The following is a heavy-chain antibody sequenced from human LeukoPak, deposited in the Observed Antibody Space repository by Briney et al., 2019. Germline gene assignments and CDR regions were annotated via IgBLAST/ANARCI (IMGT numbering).Heavy chain of an antibody. J-gene: IGHJ3*02. D-gene: IGHD6-19*01. Sequence: GGSLRLSCAASGFTFSSYSMNWVRQAPGKGLEWVSSISSSSSYIYYADSVKGRFTISRDNAKNSLYLQMNSLRAEDTAVYYCARVQSLAVITAGDAFDIWGQGTMVTVSS. CDR2: ISSSSSYI. CDR3: ARVQSLAVITAGDAFDI. V-gene: IGHV3-21*01. CDR1: GFTFSSYS.